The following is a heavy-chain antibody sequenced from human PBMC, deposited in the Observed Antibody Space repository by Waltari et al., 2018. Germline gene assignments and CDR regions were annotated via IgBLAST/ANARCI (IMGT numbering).Heavy chain of an antibody. CDR1: GYTLTELS. Sequence: QVQLVQSGAEVKKPGASVKVSCKVSGYTLTELSMHWVRPAPGKGLEWMGGFEPEDGETIYAQKFQGRVTMTEDTSTDTAYMELSSLRSEDTAVYYCAASCSGGSCYSFLWFDPWGQGTLVTVSS. CDR2: FEPEDGET. V-gene: IGHV1-24*01. CDR3: AASCSGGSCYSFLWFDP. D-gene: IGHD2-15*01. J-gene: IGHJ5*02.